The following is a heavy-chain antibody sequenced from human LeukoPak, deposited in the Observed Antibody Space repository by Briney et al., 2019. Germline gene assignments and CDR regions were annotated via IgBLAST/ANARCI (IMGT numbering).Heavy chain of an antibody. J-gene: IGHJ4*02. CDR1: GFTFSSYW. CDR3: AREGYTTGTMYGFAY. Sequence: PGGSLRLSCTASGFTFSSYWMSWVRQAPGKGLEWMANIKEDGTEKHYVDSVKGRFTISRDNGKKSLYLQMNSLRVEDTAVYYCAREGYTTGTMYGFAYWGQGTLVTVSS. D-gene: IGHD1-1*01. CDR2: IKEDGTEK. V-gene: IGHV3-7*01.